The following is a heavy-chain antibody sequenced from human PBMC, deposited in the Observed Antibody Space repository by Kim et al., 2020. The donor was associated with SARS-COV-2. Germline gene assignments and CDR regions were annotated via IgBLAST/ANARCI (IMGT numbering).Heavy chain of an antibody. J-gene: IGHJ6*01. CDR1: GGSISIYS. V-gene: IGHV4-59*13. CDR2: VYYSGST. CDR3: ARDPTVVTPDAPYYYYGMGV. D-gene: IGHD4-17*01. Sequence: SETLSLTCTVSGGSISIYSWTWIRQPPGKGLEWIGSVYYSGSTNYNPSLKSRVTISVDTSTNQFSLKLSSVTAADTAVYYCARDPTVVTPDAPYYYYGMGVWVQGTTATVSS.